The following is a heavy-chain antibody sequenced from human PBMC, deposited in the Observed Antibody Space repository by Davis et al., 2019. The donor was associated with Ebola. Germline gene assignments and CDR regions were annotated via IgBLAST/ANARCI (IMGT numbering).Heavy chain of an antibody. CDR2: ISYDGSNK. J-gene: IGHJ6*02. Sequence: GGSLRLSCAASGFTFSSYGMHWVRQAPGKGLEWVAVISYDGSNKYYADSVKGRFTISRDNSKNTLYLQMNSLRAEDTAVYYCAKVKNWNPYYYYYYGMDVWGQGTTVTVSS. CDR3: AKVKNWNPYYYYYYGMDV. D-gene: IGHD1-1*01. CDR1: GFTFSSYG. V-gene: IGHV3-30*18.